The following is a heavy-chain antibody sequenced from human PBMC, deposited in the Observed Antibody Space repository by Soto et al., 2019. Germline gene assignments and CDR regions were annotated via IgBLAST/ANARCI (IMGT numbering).Heavy chain of an antibody. V-gene: IGHV3-33*01. J-gene: IGHJ6*02. CDR3: ARDRSDSSGYYYYYYYYGMDV. CDR1: GFTFSSYG. Sequence: PGGSLRLSCAASGFTFSSYGMHWVRQAPGKGLEWVAVIWYDGSNKYYADSVKGRFTISRDNSKNTLYLQMNSLRAEDTAVYYCARDRSDSSGYYYYYYYYGMDVWGQGTTVTVSS. D-gene: IGHD3-22*01. CDR2: IWYDGSNK.